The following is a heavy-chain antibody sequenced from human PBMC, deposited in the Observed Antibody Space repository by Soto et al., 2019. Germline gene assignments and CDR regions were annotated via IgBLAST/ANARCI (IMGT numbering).Heavy chain of an antibody. Sequence: QVQLVQSGAEVKKPGSSVKVSCKASGGTFSSYTISWVRQAPGQGLEWMGRIIPILGIANYAQKFQGRVTXTXDKSTSTAYMELSSLRSEDTAVYYCARRYGGNSGDYWGQGTLVTVSS. V-gene: IGHV1-69*02. CDR2: IIPILGIA. CDR1: GGTFSSYT. J-gene: IGHJ4*02. CDR3: ARRYGGNSGDY. D-gene: IGHD4-17*01.